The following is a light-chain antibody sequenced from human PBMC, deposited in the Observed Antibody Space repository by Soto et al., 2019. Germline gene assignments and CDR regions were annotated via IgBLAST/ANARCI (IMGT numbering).Light chain of an antibody. CDR3: QHYSTYPYT. J-gene: IGKJ2*01. CDR2: KAS. CDR1: QSISDW. Sequence: DIQMTQSPSTLSASVGDRVTITCRASQSISDWLAWYQQKPGKAPKLLIYKASNLGSGVPSRFSGSGSGTAFTLTISSLQTDDFATYYCQHYSTYPYTFGQGTKLEI. V-gene: IGKV1-5*03.